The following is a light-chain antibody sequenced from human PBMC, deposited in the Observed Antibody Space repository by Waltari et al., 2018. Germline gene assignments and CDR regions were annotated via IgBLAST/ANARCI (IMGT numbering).Light chain of an antibody. J-gene: IGLJ1*01. CDR2: EVS. Sequence: QSALTQPPSASGSPGQSVTISCTGTSRDVGGYQYVSWYQQHPGKVPKLMIYEVSKRPSGVPDRFSGSKSGNTASLTVSGLQAEDEADYYCSSYAGSIYVFGTGTKVTVL. CDR3: SSYAGSIYV. CDR1: SRDVGGYQY. V-gene: IGLV2-8*01.